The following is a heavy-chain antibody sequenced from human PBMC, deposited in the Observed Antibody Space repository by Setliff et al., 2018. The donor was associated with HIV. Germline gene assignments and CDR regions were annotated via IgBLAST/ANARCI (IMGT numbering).Heavy chain of an antibody. Sequence: SVKVSCKASGGTFSSYAISWVRQAPGQGLEWMGWIAGHNGDTKYDQMLQGRVTITTDESTTTAYMELSSLRFDDTAMYYCVRGVQSPPHYSYYYMDVWGEGTMVTVSS. CDR2: IAGHNGDT. CDR1: GGTFSSYA. CDR3: VRGVQSPPHYSYYYMDV. J-gene: IGHJ6*03. V-gene: IGHV1-69*05. D-gene: IGHD3-3*01.